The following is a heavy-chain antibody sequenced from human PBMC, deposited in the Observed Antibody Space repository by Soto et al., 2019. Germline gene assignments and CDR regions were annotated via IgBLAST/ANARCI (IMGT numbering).Heavy chain of an antibody. J-gene: IGHJ4*02. Sequence: SVKVSCKASGGTFSSYAISWVRQAPGQGLEWMGGIIPIFGTANYAQKFQGRVTITADESTSTAYMELSSLRSEDTAVYYCARKGRDDSSGPLNYRGQGTLVTVSS. CDR1: GGTFSSYA. CDR2: IIPIFGTA. D-gene: IGHD3-22*01. V-gene: IGHV1-69*13. CDR3: ARKGRDDSSGPLNY.